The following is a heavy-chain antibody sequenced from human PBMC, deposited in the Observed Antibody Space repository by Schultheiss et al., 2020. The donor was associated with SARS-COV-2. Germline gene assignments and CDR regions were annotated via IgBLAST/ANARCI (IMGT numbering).Heavy chain of an antibody. V-gene: IGHV4-39*07. CDR3: AGGYSYGCDY. CDR2: IYTSGST. J-gene: IGHJ4*02. Sequence: SETLSLTCTVSGGSISSSSYYWGWIRQPPGKGLEWIGRIYTSGSTNYNPSLKSRVTMSVDTSKNQFSLKLSSVTAADTAVYYCAGGYSYGCDYWGQGTLVTVS. CDR1: GGSISSSSYY. D-gene: IGHD5-18*01.